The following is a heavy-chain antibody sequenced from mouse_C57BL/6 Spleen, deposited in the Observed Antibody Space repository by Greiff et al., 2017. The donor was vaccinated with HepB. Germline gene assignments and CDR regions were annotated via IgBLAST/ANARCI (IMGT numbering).Heavy chain of an antibody. CDR3: AIKGGYDYAVYFDY. CDR1: GYAFSSYW. V-gene: IGHV1-80*01. CDR2: IYPGDGDT. D-gene: IGHD2-4*01. Sequence: QVQLKQSGAELVKPGASVKISCKASGYAFSSYWMNWVKQRPGKGLEWIGQIYPGDGDTNYNGKFKGKATLTADKSSSTAYMQLSSLTSEDSAVYFCAIKGGYDYAVYFDYWGQGTTLTVSS. J-gene: IGHJ2*01.